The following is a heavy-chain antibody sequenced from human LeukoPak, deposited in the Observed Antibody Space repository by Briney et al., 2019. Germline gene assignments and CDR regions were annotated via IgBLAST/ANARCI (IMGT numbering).Heavy chain of an antibody. Sequence: PSQTLSLTCTVSGGSISSGDYYWSWIRQPPGKGLEWIGYIYYSGSTYYNPSLKSRVTISVDTFKNQFSLKLSSVTAADTAVYYCARPSTGSDAFDIWGQGTMVTVSS. D-gene: IGHD3-9*01. CDR1: GGSISSGDYY. J-gene: IGHJ3*02. CDR3: ARPSTGSDAFDI. V-gene: IGHV4-30-4*01. CDR2: IYYSGST.